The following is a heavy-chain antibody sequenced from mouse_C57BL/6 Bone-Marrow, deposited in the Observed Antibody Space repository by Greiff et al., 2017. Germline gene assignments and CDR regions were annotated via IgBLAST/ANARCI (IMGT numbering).Heavy chain of an antibody. V-gene: IGHV1-39*01. CDR3: AKGIYYGILYYFDY. J-gene: IGHJ2*01. CDR2: INPNYGTT. D-gene: IGHD2-1*01. Sequence: VQLQQSGPELVKPGASVKISCKASGYSFTDYNMNWVKQSTGKSLEWIGVINPNYGTTSYNQKFKGKATLTVDQSSSTAYMQLNSLTSEDSAVYYCAKGIYYGILYYFDYWGQGTTLTVSS. CDR1: GYSFTDYN.